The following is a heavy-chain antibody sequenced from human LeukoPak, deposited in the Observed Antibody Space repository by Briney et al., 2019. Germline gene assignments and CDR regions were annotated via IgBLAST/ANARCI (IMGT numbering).Heavy chain of an antibody. CDR2: INPSGCST. J-gene: IGHJ4*02. V-gene: IGHV1-46*01. Sequence: ASVKVSCKASGYTFTSYYMHWVRQAPGQGLEWMAIINPSGCSTSYAQKFQGRVTMTRDTSTSTVDLELSSVRSEDTAVYYCERGESTYFDYWGQGNLVTVSS. CDR1: GYTFTSYY. CDR3: ERGESTYFDY.